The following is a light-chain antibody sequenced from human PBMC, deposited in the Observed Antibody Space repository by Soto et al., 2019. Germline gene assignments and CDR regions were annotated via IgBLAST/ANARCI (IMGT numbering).Light chain of an antibody. CDR2: AAS. V-gene: IGKV1-12*01. J-gene: IGKJ2*03. Sequence: DIQMTQSPSSVSASVGDRVTITCRASQGINRWLAWYQQKPGKAPKLLIYAASTLQSGVPSGFSGSGSGTDFTLTISSLQPEDVATFYCQYSNSFPYSFGQGTKVEIK. CDR3: QYSNSFPYS. CDR1: QGINRW.